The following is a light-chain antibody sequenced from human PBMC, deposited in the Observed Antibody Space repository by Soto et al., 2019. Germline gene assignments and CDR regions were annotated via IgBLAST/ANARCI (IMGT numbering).Light chain of an antibody. Sequence: EIVLTQSPATLSLSPGERATLSCRASQSVSSYLAWYQQKPGQAPRLLIYDASNRATGIPARFSGSGSGTDFTLTISSLEPEVFAVYYCQQRRNCLPYPFGSGTRVDI. CDR3: QQRRNCLPYP. CDR2: DAS. CDR1: QSVSSY. V-gene: IGKV3-11*01. J-gene: IGKJ2*01.